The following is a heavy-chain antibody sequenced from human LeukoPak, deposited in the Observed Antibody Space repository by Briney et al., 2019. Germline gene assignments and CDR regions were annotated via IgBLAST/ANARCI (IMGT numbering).Heavy chain of an antibody. D-gene: IGHD2-15*01. Sequence: GESLKISCKGSGYSFTTYWIAWVRQVPGKGLEWMGIIYPGDSDTRYSPSFQGQVTISADKSISTAYLQWSSLKASDTAMYYCARRGYCSGGSCLFNWFDPWGQGTLVTVSS. CDR2: IYPGDSDT. CDR3: ARRGYCSGGSCLFNWFDP. V-gene: IGHV5-51*01. J-gene: IGHJ5*02. CDR1: GYSFTTYW.